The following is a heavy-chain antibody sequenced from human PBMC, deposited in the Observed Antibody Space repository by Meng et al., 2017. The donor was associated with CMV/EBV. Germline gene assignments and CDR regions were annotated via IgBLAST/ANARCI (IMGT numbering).Heavy chain of an antibody. Sequence: SISSSSSYWGWIRQHPGRGLEWIGSIYYSGSTYYNPSLKSRVTISVDTSKNQFSLKLSSVTAADTAVYYCASGPYYDFWSGYYTFDYWGQGTLVTVSS. CDR3: ASGPYYDFWSGYYTFDY. D-gene: IGHD3-3*01. CDR1: SISSSSSY. CDR2: IYYSGST. J-gene: IGHJ4*02. V-gene: IGHV4-39*07.